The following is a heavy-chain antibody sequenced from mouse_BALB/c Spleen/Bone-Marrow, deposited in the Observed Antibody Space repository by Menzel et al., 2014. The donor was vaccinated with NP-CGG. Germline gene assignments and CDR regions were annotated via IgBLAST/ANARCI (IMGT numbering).Heavy chain of an antibody. V-gene: IGHV4-1*02. Sequence: VMLVESGGGLVQPGGSLKLSCTVSGFDFSGYWMSWVRQAPGKGLQWIGEINPESSTINYTPSLKDKFIISRDNAKNTLYLQMSKVRSEDTALYYCTRLTYYGLTDYWGQGTTLTVSS. CDR1: GFDFSGYW. D-gene: IGHD1-2*01. CDR2: INPESSTI. J-gene: IGHJ2*01. CDR3: TRLTYYGLTDY.